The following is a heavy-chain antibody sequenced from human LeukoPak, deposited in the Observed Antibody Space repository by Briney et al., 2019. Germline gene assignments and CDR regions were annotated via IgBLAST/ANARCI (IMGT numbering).Heavy chain of an antibody. Sequence: GASVKVSCKASGGIFSSYAISWVRQAPGRGLEWMGRIIPILGIANYAQKFQGRVTITADKSTSTAYMDLSSLRSEDTAVYYCARDLPPYYFDYWGQGTLVTVSS. V-gene: IGHV1-69*04. CDR3: ARDLPPYYFDY. CDR2: IIPILGIA. CDR1: GGIFSSYA. J-gene: IGHJ4*02.